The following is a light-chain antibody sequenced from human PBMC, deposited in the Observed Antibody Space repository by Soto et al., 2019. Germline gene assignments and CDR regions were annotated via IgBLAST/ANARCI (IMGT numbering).Light chain of an antibody. V-gene: IGLV1-47*01. J-gene: IGLJ1*01. CDR1: STNIGAGY. CDR2: RNN. CDR3: AAWDDRLSGVV. Sequence: QSVLTQPPSVSGAPGQRVSISCTGSSTNIGAGYGVHWYQQRPGTAPKLLIYRNNQRPSGVPDRFSGSKSGTSASLAISGLRSEDEADYYCAAWDDRLSGVVFATGTKVTVL.